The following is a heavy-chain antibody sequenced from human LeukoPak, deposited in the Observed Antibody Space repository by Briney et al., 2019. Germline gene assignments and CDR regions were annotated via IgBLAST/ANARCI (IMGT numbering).Heavy chain of an antibody. CDR3: ARAAGYQYSSPSNY. CDR2: ISSSYV. CDR1: GFTFSSYS. V-gene: IGHV3-21*01. Sequence: GGSLRLSCAAPGFTFSSYSMNWVRQAPGKGLEWVSSISSSYVYYADSVKGRFTISGDNAKNSLYLQMNSLRAEDTAVYYCARAAGYQYSSPSNYWGQGTLVTVSS. J-gene: IGHJ4*02. D-gene: IGHD6-13*01.